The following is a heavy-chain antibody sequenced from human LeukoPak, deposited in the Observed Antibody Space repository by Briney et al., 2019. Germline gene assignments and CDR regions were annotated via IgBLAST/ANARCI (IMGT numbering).Heavy chain of an antibody. CDR3: ARTEDTAMASRYYYYYMDV. CDR1: GYTFTSYG. CDR2: ISAYNGNT. D-gene: IGHD5-18*01. V-gene: IGHV1-18*01. Sequence: ASVKVSCKASGYTFTSYGISWVRQAPGQGLEWMGWISAYNGNTNYAQKLQGRVTMTTDTSTSTAYMELRSLRSDDTAVYYCARTEDTAMASRYYYYYMDVWGKGTRSPSP. J-gene: IGHJ6*03.